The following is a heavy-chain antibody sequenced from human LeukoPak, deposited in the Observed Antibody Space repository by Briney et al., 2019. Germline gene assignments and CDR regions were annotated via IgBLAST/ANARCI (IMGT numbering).Heavy chain of an antibody. Sequence: ASVKVSCKXSGYTFTGYYMHWVRQAPGQGLEGMGRINPNSGGTNYAQKFQGRVTMTRDTSISTAYMELSRLRSDDTAVYYCARAGKWERIDYWGQGTLVTVSS. CDR1: GYTFTGYY. CDR3: ARAGKWERIDY. D-gene: IGHD1-26*01. J-gene: IGHJ4*02. V-gene: IGHV1-2*06. CDR2: INPNSGGT.